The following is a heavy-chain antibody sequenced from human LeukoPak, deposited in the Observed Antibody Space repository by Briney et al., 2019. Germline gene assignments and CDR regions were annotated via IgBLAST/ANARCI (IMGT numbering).Heavy chain of an antibody. CDR2: INPSGGST. CDR1: GYTFTSYY. Sequence: ASVKVSCKASGYTFTSYYIHWVRQAPGQGLEWMGIINPSGGSTSYAQKFQGRVTMTRDMSTSTVYMELSSLRSEDTAVYYCARESGSYCWDYWGQGTLVTVSS. V-gene: IGHV1-46*01. CDR3: ARESGSYCWDY. J-gene: IGHJ4*02. D-gene: IGHD1-26*01.